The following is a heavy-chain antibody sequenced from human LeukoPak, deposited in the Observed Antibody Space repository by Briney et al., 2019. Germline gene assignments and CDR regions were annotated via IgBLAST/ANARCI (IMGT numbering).Heavy chain of an antibody. CDR2: IYYSGST. CDR1: GGSISSSSYY. Sequence: PSETLSLTCTVSGGSISSSSYYWGWIRQPPGKGREWIGSIYYSGSTYYNPSLKSRVTISVDTSKNQFSLNLSSVTAADTAVYYFARHGEGWGLLVAFVIWGQGTMLTSLQ. D-gene: IGHD1-26*01. CDR3: ARHGEGWGLLVAFVI. V-gene: IGHV4-39*01. J-gene: IGHJ3*02.